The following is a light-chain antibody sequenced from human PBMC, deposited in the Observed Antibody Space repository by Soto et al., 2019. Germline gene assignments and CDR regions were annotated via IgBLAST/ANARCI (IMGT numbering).Light chain of an antibody. Sequence: DIQMTQSASSLSASVGDRVTITCQASQDINDRLNWYQQKPGKAPKILISEASSLETGVPSRFSGDGSGTDFTLTINNLQPEDFATYHCQQFDSLPYTFGQGTSLEI. CDR1: QDINDR. CDR2: EAS. V-gene: IGKV1-33*01. J-gene: IGKJ2*01. CDR3: QQFDSLPYT.